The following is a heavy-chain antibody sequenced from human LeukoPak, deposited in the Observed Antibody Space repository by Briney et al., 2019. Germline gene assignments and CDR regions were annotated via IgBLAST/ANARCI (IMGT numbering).Heavy chain of an antibody. V-gene: IGHV3-21*01. CDR3: ATTGDFWSGGPEGY. D-gene: IGHD3-3*01. CDR2: ISSSSSYI. J-gene: IGHJ4*02. CDR1: GFTFSSYS. Sequence: GGSLRLSCAASGFTFSSYSMNWVRQAPGKGLEWVSSISSSSSYIYYADSVKGRFTISRDNAKNSLYLQMNSLRAEDTAVYYCATTGDFWSGGPEGYWGQGTLVTVSS.